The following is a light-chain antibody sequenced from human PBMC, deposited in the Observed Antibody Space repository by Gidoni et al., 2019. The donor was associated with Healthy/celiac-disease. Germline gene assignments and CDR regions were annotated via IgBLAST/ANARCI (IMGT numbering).Light chain of an antibody. CDR2: AAS. CDR1: QSISSY. CDR3: QQSYSTPQT. V-gene: IGKV1-39*01. Sequence: DIQMTQSPSSLSASVGDRVTITCRASQSISSYLNWYQQKPGKAPKLLIYAASSLQSGVPSRFSCSGSGTDFTLTISSLQPEDFATYYCQQSYSTPQTFGQGTKLESK. J-gene: IGKJ2*01.